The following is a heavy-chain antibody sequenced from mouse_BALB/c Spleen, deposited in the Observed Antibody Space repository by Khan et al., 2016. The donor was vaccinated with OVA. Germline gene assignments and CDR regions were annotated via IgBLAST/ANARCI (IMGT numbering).Heavy chain of an antibody. CDR1: GYSITSGYA. CDR3: ARGNYYGYFFDY. J-gene: IGHJ2*01. V-gene: IGHV3-2*02. D-gene: IGHD1-1*01. Sequence: EVQLQESGPGLVKPSQSLSLTCTVTGYSITSGYAWNWIRQFPGNKLEWMGYISYSGVTSYTPSLKSRISINRDTSKNQFFLQLNSLTTEDTATYYCARGNYYGYFFDYWGQGTTLTVSS. CDR2: ISYSGVT.